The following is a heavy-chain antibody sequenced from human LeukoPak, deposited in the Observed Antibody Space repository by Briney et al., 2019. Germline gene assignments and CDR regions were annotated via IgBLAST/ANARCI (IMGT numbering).Heavy chain of an antibody. CDR1: GFTFSSYW. V-gene: IGHV3-7*01. D-gene: IGHD2-2*01. J-gene: IGHJ5*02. CDR3: AREGYCSSTSCYSWFDP. Sequence: GGSLRLSCAASGFTFSSYWMSWVRQAPGKGLEWVANIKQDGSEKYYVDSVKGRFTISRDNAKNSLYLQMNSLRAEDTAVYYCAREGYCSSTSCYSWFDPWGQGTLVTVSS. CDR2: IKQDGSEK.